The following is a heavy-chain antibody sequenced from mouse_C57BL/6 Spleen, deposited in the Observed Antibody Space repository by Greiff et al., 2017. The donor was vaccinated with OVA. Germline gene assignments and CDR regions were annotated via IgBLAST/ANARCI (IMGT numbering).Heavy chain of an antibody. CDR2: IDPETGGT. V-gene: IGHV1-15*01. Sequence: VQLQQSGAELVRPGASVTLSCKASGYTFTDYEMHWVKQTPVPGLEWIGAIDPETGGTAYNQKFKGKAILTADKSSSTAYMELRSLTSEDSAVYYCTKGFDYWGQGTTLTVSS. CDR3: TKGFDY. J-gene: IGHJ2*01. CDR1: GYTFTDYE.